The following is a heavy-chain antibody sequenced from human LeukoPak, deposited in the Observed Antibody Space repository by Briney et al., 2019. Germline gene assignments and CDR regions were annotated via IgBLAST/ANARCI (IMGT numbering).Heavy chain of an antibody. CDR3: ARGGYFGSGIYYNDY. V-gene: IGHV3-74*01. CDR1: GSTFSSFW. J-gene: IGHJ4*02. D-gene: IGHD3-10*01. CDR2: INSDGGRT. Sequence: GGSPRLSCAASGSTFSSFWMHWVRQAPGKGLVWVSRINSDGGRTNYADSVKGRFTISRDNAKNTLYLQMNSLRAEDTAVYYCARGGYFGSGIYYNDYWGQGTLVTVSS.